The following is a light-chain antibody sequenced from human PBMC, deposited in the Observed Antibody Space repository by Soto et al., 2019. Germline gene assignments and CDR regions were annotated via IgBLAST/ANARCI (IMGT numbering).Light chain of an antibody. CDR2: RTS. V-gene: IGKV3-15*01. Sequence: EIVMTQSPTTLSVSPGETVTLSCRASQTINNNLAWYQQKPGQRPRLLMFRTSARATGFPARFSGSGSGTDFNITISSLQSEDFAVYYCQQYNNWPRATCGGGTKVEMK. CDR3: QQYNNWPRAT. J-gene: IGKJ4*01. CDR1: QTINNN.